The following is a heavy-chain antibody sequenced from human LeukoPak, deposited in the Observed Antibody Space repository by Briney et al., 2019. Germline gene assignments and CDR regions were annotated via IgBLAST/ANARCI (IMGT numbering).Heavy chain of an antibody. CDR3: ARLMHSFSYYYDSSGYYYIDY. V-gene: IGHV5-51*01. Sequence: GESLKISCKGSGYSFTSYWIGWVRQMPGKGLEWVGIIYPGDSDTRYSPSFQGQVTISADKSISTAYLQWSSLKASDTAMYYCARLMHSFSYYYDSSGYYYIDYWGQGTLVTVSS. J-gene: IGHJ4*02. CDR2: IYPGDSDT. D-gene: IGHD3-22*01. CDR1: GYSFTSYW.